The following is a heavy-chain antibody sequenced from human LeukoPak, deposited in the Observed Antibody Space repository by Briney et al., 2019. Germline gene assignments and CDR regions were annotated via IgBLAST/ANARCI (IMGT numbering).Heavy chain of an antibody. V-gene: IGHV3-53*01. J-gene: IGHJ5*02. CDR3: ARHDWFNP. CDR1: GFTVSGDY. D-gene: IGHD3-3*01. CDR2: IYTGGST. Sequence: GGSLRLSCAASGFTVSGDYMSWVRQAPGKGLEWVSVIYTGGSTYYADSVKGRFTISRDSSKNTLYLQMNSLRAEDTAVYYCARHDWFNPWGQGTLVTVSS.